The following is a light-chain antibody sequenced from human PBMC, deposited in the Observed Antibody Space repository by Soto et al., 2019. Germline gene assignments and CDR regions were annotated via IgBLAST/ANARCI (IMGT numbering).Light chain of an antibody. CDR3: QQYYRWPVT. Sequence: VVTQSPATLSVSPGERVTFSCKASLFIANHLAWYQHKPGQSPRLLIHAASTGAPGVPARFSGSWSGAEFTLTIDSLQSDDSAIYYCQQYYRWPVTFGGGTKVDIK. CDR1: LFIANH. J-gene: IGKJ4*01. V-gene: IGKV3-15*01. CDR2: AAS.